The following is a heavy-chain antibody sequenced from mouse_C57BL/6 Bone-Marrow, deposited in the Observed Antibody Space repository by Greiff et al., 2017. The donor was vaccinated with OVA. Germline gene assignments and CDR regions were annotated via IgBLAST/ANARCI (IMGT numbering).Heavy chain of an antibody. Sequence: EVQRVESGGGLVKPGGSLKLSCAASGFTFSDYGMHWVRQAPEKGLEWVAYISSGSSTIYYADTVKGRFTISRDNAKNTLFLQMTSLRSEDTAMYYCARPDYDYDVGFAYWGQGTLVTVSA. CDR2: ISSGSSTI. D-gene: IGHD2-4*01. CDR1: GFTFSDYG. J-gene: IGHJ3*01. CDR3: ARPDYDYDVGFAY. V-gene: IGHV5-17*01.